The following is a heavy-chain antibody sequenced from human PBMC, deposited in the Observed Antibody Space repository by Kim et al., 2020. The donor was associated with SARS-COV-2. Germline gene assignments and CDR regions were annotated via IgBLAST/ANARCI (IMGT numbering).Heavy chain of an antibody. CDR3: AILSTNWLLHY. CDR1: GYSFTTYA. Sequence: ASVKVSCKASGYSFTTYAMNWVRQAPGQGLEWMGWINTNTGNPTYAQGFTGRFVFSLDTSVSTAYLQISSLKAEDTGVYYCAILSTNWLLHYWGQGTLVSVSS. V-gene: IGHV7-4-1*02. D-gene: IGHD6-13*01. CDR2: INTNTGNP. J-gene: IGHJ4*02.